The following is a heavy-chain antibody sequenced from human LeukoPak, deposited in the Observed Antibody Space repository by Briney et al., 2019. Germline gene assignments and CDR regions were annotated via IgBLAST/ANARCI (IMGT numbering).Heavy chain of an antibody. V-gene: IGHV5-51*01. J-gene: IGHJ4*02. CDR1: GYSFTSYW. Sequence: GESLKISCKGSGYSFTSYWIGWVRQMPGKGLEWMGIIYPGDSDTRYSPSFQGQVTISADKSISTAYLQWSSLKASDTAMYYCARPHYYASGSPYYLDYWGQGTLVTVSS. D-gene: IGHD3-10*01. CDR3: ARPHYYASGSPYYLDY. CDR2: IYPGDSDT.